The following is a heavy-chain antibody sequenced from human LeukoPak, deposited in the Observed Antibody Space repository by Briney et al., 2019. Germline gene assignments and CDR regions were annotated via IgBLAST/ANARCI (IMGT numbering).Heavy chain of an antibody. J-gene: IGHJ4*02. D-gene: IGHD4-17*01. Sequence: SGGSLRLSCAASGFTFSSYAMSWLRQAPGKGLEWVSAISGSGGSTYYADSVKGRFTICRDNSKNTLYLQMNSLRAEDTAVYYCAKGTDGVIRGFDYWGQGTLVTVSS. V-gene: IGHV3-23*01. CDR3: AKGTDGVIRGFDY. CDR2: ISGSGGST. CDR1: GFTFSSYA.